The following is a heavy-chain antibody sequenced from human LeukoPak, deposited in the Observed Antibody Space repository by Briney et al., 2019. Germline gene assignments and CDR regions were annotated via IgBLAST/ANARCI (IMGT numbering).Heavy chain of an antibody. V-gene: IGHV5-51*01. J-gene: IGHJ6*03. CDR1: GYSFTSYW. CDR3: ARQRIAAAGSLIYYYYMDV. D-gene: IGHD6-13*01. Sequence: GGSLKISCKGSGYSFTSYWIGWVRQMPGKGLEWMGIIYPGDSDTRYSPSFQGQVTISADKSISTAYLQWSSLKASDTAMYYCARQRIAAAGSLIYYYYMDVWGKGTTVTVSS. CDR2: IYPGDSDT.